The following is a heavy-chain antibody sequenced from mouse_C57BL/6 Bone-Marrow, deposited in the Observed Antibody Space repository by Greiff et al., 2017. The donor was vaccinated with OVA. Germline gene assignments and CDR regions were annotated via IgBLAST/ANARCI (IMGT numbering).Heavy chain of an antibody. CDR3: AREDFYYDDDGY. CDR2: IYPGSGST. J-gene: IGHJ2*01. D-gene: IGHD2-4*01. CDR1: GYTFTSYW. V-gene: IGHV1-55*01. Sequence: VQLQQSGAELVKPGASVKMSCKASGYTFTSYWITWVKQRPGQGLEWIGDIYPGSGSTNYNEKFKSKATLTVDTSSSTAYMQLSSLTSEDSAVYYCAREDFYYDDDGYWGQGTTLTVSS.